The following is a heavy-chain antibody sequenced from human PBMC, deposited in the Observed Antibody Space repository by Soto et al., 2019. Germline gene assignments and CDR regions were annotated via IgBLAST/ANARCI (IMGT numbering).Heavy chain of an antibody. Sequence: LSLTCTVSGDSIISSDFYWGWVRQPPGKGLEWIGSIFYLGSSYYNPSLKSRVTMSVDTSRNQFSLRLRSVTAADTALYFCARHSLALRKNNWFDPWGQGIMVTVSS. CDR3: ARHSLALRKNNWFDP. CDR2: IFYLGSS. J-gene: IGHJ5*02. CDR1: GDSIISSDFY. D-gene: IGHD3-3*02. V-gene: IGHV4-39*01.